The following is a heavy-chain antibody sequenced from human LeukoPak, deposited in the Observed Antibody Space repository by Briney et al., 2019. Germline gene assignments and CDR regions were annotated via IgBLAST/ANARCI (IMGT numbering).Heavy chain of an antibody. D-gene: IGHD6-19*01. CDR3: ASAHVAVTGLDY. J-gene: IGHJ4*02. CDR2: INTGNGNT. Sequence: ASVKVSCKASGYTFTSYAMHWVRQAPGQRLEWMGCINTGNGNTKYSQKFQGRVTITRDTSASTAYMELSSLISEDTAVFYCASAHVAVTGLDYWGQGTLVTVSS. CDR1: GYTFTSYA. V-gene: IGHV1-3*04.